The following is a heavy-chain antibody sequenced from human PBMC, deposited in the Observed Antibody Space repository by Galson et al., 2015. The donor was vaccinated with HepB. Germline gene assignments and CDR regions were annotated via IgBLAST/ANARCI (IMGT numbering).Heavy chain of an antibody. J-gene: IGHJ2*01. CDR3: ARATIEDIVKIAAGLWYFDL. D-gene: IGHD2-2*01. CDR1: GFTFSYYK. V-gene: IGHV3-21*01. Sequence: SLRLSCAASGFTFSYYKMNWVRQAPGKGLEWVSSISSRSSYIYYADSVKGRFTISRDNAKNSQYLQMNSLRAEDTAVYYCARATIEDIVKIAAGLWYFDLWGRGTLVTVSS. CDR2: ISSRSSYI.